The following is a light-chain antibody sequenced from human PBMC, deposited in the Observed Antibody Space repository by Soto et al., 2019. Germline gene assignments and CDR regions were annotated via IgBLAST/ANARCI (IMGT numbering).Light chain of an antibody. V-gene: IGKV1-5*03. CDR1: QTISSW. CDR2: KAS. Sequence: DIQMTQSPSTLSGSVGDRVTITCRASQTISSWLAWYQQKPGKAPKLLIYKASTLKSGVPSRFSGSGSGTESTLTISTRQPDNFATYYGQNKNIYSEAFGQGTKVELK. J-gene: IGKJ1*01. CDR3: QNKNIYSEA.